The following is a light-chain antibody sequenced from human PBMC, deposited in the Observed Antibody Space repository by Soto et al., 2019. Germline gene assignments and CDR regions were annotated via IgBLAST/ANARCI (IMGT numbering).Light chain of an antibody. J-gene: IGLJ3*02. CDR2: EGS. CDR3: CSYAGSSTV. CDR1: SSDVGSYNL. Sequence: QSVLTQPASVSGSPGQSITISCTGTSSDVGSYNLVSWYQQHPGKAPKLMIYEGSKRLSGVSNRFSGSKSGNTASLTISGLQAEDEADYYCCSYAGSSTVFGGGTKLTVL. V-gene: IGLV2-23*01.